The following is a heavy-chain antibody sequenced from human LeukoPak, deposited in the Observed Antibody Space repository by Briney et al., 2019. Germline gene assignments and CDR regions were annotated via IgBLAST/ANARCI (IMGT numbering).Heavy chain of an antibody. CDR1: GGSIISNSYY. J-gene: IGHJ4*02. Sequence: PSETLSLTRSVSGGSIISNSYYWGWIRQPPGKGLEWIGSIHYSGSPYHNPSLKSRVTISVDTSKNQFSLKLSSVTAADMAVYYCARLLYDRSGYYYFDYWGQGTLVTVSS. D-gene: IGHD3-22*01. V-gene: IGHV4-39*01. CDR2: IHYSGSP. CDR3: ARLLYDRSGYYYFDY.